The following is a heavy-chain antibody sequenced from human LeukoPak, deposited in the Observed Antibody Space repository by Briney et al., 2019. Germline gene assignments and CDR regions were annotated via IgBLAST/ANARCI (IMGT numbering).Heavy chain of an antibody. D-gene: IGHD3-9*01. CDR1: GYTFTSYG. CDR3: ASSRSYDILTGSHLGYYGMDV. Sequence: ASVKVSCKASGYTFTSYGISWVRQAPGQGLEWMGWISAYNGNTNYAQKLQGRVTMTTDTSTSTAYMELRSLRSDDTAVYYCASSRSYDILTGSHLGYYGMDVWGRGTTVTVSS. V-gene: IGHV1-18*04. CDR2: ISAYNGNT. J-gene: IGHJ6*04.